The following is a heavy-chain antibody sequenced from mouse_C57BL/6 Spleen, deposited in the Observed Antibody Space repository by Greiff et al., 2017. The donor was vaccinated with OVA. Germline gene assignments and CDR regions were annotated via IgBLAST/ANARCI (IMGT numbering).Heavy chain of an antibody. D-gene: IGHD2-4*01. Sequence: EVKLMESGPGLVKPSQSLSLTCSVTGYSITSGYYWNWIRQFPGNKLEWMGYISYDGSNNYNPSLENRISITRDTSKNQFFLKLNSVTTEDTATYYCARDDYGAWFAYWGQGTLVTVSA. CDR2: ISYDGSN. J-gene: IGHJ3*01. CDR3: ARDDYGAWFAY. CDR1: GYSITSGYY. V-gene: IGHV3-6*01.